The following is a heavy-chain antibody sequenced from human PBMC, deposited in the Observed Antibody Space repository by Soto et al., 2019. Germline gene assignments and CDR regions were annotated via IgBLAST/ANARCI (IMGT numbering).Heavy chain of an antibody. V-gene: IGHV4-34*01. Sequence: SETLSLTCAVYGGSFSGYYWSWIRQPPGKGLEWIGEINHSGSTNYNPSLKSRVTISVDTSKNQFSLKLSSVTAADTAVYYCARELEEYYYDSSGYFDYWGQGTLVTVSS. J-gene: IGHJ4*02. CDR1: GGSFSGYY. CDR2: INHSGST. CDR3: ARELEEYYYDSSGYFDY. D-gene: IGHD3-22*01.